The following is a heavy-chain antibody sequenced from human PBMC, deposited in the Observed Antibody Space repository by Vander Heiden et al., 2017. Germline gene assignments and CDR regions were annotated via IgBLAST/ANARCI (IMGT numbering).Heavy chain of an antibody. CDR2: ISSSSSYI. J-gene: IGHJ6*02. Sequence: EVQLVESGGGLVKPGGSLRLPCAASGFPFSSYSLNWVRQAPGKGLEWVSSISSSSSYIYYADSVKGRFTISRDNAKNSLYLQMNSLRAEDTAVYYCARYCTNGVCYPHYYYGMDVWGQGTTVTVSS. D-gene: IGHD2-8*01. CDR1: GFPFSSYS. V-gene: IGHV3-21*01. CDR3: ARYCTNGVCYPHYYYGMDV.